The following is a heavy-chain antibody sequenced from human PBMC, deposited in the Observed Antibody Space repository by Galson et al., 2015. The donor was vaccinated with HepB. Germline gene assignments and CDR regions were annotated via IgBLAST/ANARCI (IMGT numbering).Heavy chain of an antibody. V-gene: IGHV1-69*13. CDR2: IVPALGTA. D-gene: IGHD3-22*01. J-gene: IGHJ4*02. Sequence: SVKVSCKASGGTFRSYAISWVRQAPGQGLEWMGGIVPALGTADYAQKFQGRVTITADESTTTAYMELSSLKFEDTGIYYCAREDYLETSGYWKWGQGTLVTVTS. CDR3: AREDYLETSGYWK. CDR1: GGTFRSYA.